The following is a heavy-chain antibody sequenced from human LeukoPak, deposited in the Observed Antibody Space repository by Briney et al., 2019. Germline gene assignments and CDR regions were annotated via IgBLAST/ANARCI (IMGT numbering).Heavy chain of an antibody. CDR1: GGSISSYH. J-gene: IGHJ3*02. CDR3: ARLYFYDSSAYPGAFDI. V-gene: IGHV4-59*01. D-gene: IGHD3-22*01. Sequence: PSQTLSLTCTVSGGSISSYHWSWIRQPPGKGREWIGYIYYSGSNNYNPSLKSRVTISVDTSKTQLSLKLSSVTAADTAVYYCARLYFYDSSAYPGAFDIWGQGTMVTVSS. CDR2: IYYSGSN.